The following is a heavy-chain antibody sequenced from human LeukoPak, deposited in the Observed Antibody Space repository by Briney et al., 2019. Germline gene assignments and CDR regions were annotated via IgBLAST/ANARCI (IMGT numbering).Heavy chain of an antibody. D-gene: IGHD3-10*01. CDR3: ARDYGSGRFGETADY. J-gene: IGHJ4*02. CDR1: GFTFSISA. CDR2: LSYDGTKK. V-gene: IGHV3-30*04. Sequence: GRSLRLSCAASGFTFSISAMLWVRQAPGKGLEWVAILSYDGTKKYYAASVKGRFTISRDNSKNTLYLQMNSLRPEDTAVYFYARDYGSGRFGETADYWGQGTLVAVSS.